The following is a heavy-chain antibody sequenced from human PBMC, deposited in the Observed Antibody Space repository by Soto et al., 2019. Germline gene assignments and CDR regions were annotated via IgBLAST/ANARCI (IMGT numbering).Heavy chain of an antibody. CDR2: INDSGST. Sequence: QVQLQQWGAGLLKPSETLSLTCAVYGGSFSGYYWSWIRQTPGKGLEWIGEINDSGSTNNNPSLHSRVSILIDTPNNQFSLKLSSVTAAATAVYYCAMGLLLWFGELSRRGGYFYYMGVWGKWTTVTVSS. CDR3: AMGLLLWFGELSRRGGYFYYMGV. CDR1: GGSFSGYY. J-gene: IGHJ6*03. V-gene: IGHV4-34*01. D-gene: IGHD3-10*01.